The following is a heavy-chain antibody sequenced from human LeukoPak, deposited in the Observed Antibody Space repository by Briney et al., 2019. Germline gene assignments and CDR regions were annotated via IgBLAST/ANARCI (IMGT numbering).Heavy chain of an antibody. CDR2: ISYDGSNK. V-gene: IGHV3-30*04. CDR3: ARDLNGSGSLWSPGAFDI. CDR1: GFTFSSYA. D-gene: IGHD3-10*01. Sequence: PGGSLRLSCAASGFTFSSYAMHWVRQAPGKGLEWVAVISYDGSNKYYADSVKGRFTISRGNSKNTLYLQMNSLRAEDTAVYYCARDLNGSGSLWSPGAFDIWGQGTMVTVSS. J-gene: IGHJ3*02.